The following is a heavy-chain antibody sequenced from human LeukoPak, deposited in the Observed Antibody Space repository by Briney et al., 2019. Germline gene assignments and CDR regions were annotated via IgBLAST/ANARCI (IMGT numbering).Heavy chain of an antibody. CDR2: ISFDGSNK. J-gene: IGHJ3*02. Sequence: GGSLRLSCAASEFNFSNNGIHWVRQAPGKGLEWVAVISFDGSNKYYADSVKGRFTISRDNSKNTLYLQMNSLRAEDTAVYYCARDYDASGSYSAFDMWGQGTMVTVSS. CDR1: EFNFSNNG. CDR3: ARDYDASGSYSAFDM. D-gene: IGHD3-10*01. V-gene: IGHV3-30*03.